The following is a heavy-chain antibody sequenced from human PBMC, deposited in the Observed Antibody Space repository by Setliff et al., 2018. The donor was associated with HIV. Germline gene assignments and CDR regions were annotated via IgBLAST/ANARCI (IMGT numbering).Heavy chain of an antibody. J-gene: IGHJ4*02. CDR3: AACVLQSGGLTGSYPGGFDY. CDR2: INAFTGKT. CDR1: GYTLSNYG. D-gene: IGHD1-26*01. Sequence: ASVKVSCKASGYTLSNYGLSWVRQAPGQGLAWVGWINAFTGKTHYAQDFKGRVTVTTDTSTDTSYMELRSLRSDDTAIYYCAACVLQSGGLTGSYPGGFDYWGQGSLVTVSS. V-gene: IGHV1-18*01.